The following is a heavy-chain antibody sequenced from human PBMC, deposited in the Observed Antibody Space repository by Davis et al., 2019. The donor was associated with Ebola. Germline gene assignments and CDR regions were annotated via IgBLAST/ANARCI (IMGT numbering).Heavy chain of an antibody. CDR1: GGSFSGYY. CDR2: TNHSGST. J-gene: IGHJ4*02. Sequence: SETLSLTCAVYGGSFSGYYWSWIRQPPGKGLEWIGETNHSGSTNYNPSLKSRFTISVDTSKNQFPLKLSSVTAADTAVYYCARGSYYYDSSGYYYGGNFDYWGQGTLVTVSS. D-gene: IGHD3-22*01. CDR3: ARGSYYYDSSGYYYGGNFDY. V-gene: IGHV4-34*01.